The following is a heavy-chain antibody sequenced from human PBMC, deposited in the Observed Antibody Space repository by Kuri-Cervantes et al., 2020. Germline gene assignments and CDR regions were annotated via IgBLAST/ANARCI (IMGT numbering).Heavy chain of an antibody. CDR2: INHSGST. CDR3: ARGLRMIPRVFPSFDY. Sequence: GSLRLSCAASGFTFSNYWMSWIRQPPGKGLEWIGEINHSGSTNYNPSLKSRVTISVDTSKNQFSLKLSSVTAADTAVYYCARGLRMIPRVFPSFDYWGQGTLVTVSS. V-gene: IGHV4-34*01. D-gene: IGHD3-22*01. CDR1: GFTFSNYW. J-gene: IGHJ4*02.